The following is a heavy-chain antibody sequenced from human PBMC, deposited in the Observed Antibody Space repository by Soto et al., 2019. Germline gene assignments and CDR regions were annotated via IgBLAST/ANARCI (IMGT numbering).Heavy chain of an antibody. V-gene: IGHV1-3*01. CDR1: GYTFTSYA. D-gene: IGHD1-26*01. J-gene: IGHJ6*02. CDR2: INAGNGNT. CDR3: ARDIVGAYYYGMDV. Sequence: QVQLVQSGAEVKKPGASVKVSCKASGYTFTSYAMRWVRQAPGQRLEWMGWINAGNGNTKYSQKFQGRVTITRDTSASTAYMELSSLRSEDTAVYYCARDIVGAYYYGMDVWGQGTTVTVSS.